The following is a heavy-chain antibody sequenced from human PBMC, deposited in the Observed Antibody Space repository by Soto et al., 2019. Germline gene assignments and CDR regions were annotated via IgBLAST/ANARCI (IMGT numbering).Heavy chain of an antibody. D-gene: IGHD2-2*01. CDR3: GTLWGLHCTPTRCSETGLDP. Sequence: QVQLVQSGAEVKKPGASVKVSCKASGYTFTSYGISWVRQAPGQGLEWMGWINTSNGNTNYAQKYQGRVTMTKDTSTRTAYMELRSLRSDDTAVYYCGTLWGLHCTPTRCSETGLDPWGQGTLVTVSS. J-gene: IGHJ5*02. V-gene: IGHV1-18*01. CDR1: GYTFTSYG. CDR2: INTSNGNT.